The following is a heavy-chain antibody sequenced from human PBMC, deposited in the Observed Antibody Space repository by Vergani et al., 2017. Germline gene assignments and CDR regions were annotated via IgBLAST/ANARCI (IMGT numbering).Heavy chain of an antibody. Sequence: QVQLVQSGAEVKKPGASVKVSCKASGYTFTSYGISWVRQAPGQGLEWMGWISAYNGNTNYAQKLQGRVTMTTDTSTRTAYMELRSLRSDDTAVYYCAREFSGPDGFWDYYDSSGPILAFDYWGQGTLVTVSS. CDR3: AREFSGPDGFWDYYDSSGPILAFDY. J-gene: IGHJ4*02. V-gene: IGHV1-18*01. CDR2: ISAYNGNT. D-gene: IGHD3-22*01. CDR1: GYTFTSYG.